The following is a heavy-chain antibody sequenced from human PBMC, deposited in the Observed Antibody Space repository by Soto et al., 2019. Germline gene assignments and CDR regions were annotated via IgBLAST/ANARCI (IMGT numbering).Heavy chain of an antibody. D-gene: IGHD2-15*01. J-gene: IGHJ4*02. Sequence: GGSLRLSCAASGFTFSSYAMNWVRQAPGKGLEWVSVISGSGDSTYYADSVKGRFTISRDNSKNTLYLQMNSLRTEDTAVYYCASALGYIAARSTFDYWGQGTLVTVSS. CDR2: ISGSGDST. CDR3: ASALGYIAARSTFDY. CDR1: GFTFSSYA. V-gene: IGHV3-23*01.